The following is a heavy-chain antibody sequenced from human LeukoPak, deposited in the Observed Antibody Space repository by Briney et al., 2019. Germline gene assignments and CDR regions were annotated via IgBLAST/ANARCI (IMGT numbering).Heavy chain of an antibody. CDR1: GYTFTGYY. CDR2: INPSGGNT. Sequence: ASVKVSCKASGYTFTGYYIHWVRQAPGQGLEWVGIINPSGGNTNYAQKFQGRVTMTRDMSTSTVYMELSSLTSEDTAVYYCARGATAGRFSLRPTGAYYMDVWGKGTTVTVSS. V-gene: IGHV1-46*01. J-gene: IGHJ6*03. D-gene: IGHD6-13*01. CDR3: ARGATAGRFSLRPTGAYYMDV.